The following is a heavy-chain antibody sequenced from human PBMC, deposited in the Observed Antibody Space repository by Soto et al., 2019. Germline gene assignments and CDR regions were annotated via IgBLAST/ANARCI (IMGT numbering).Heavy chain of an antibody. D-gene: IGHD6-19*01. Sequence: GGSLRLSCAASGFTVSSNYMSWVRQAPGKGLEWVSVIYSGGSTYYADSVKGRFTISRDNSKNTLYLQMNSLRAEDTAVYYCARDSSGWYGGAFDIGGQGTMVTVS. J-gene: IGHJ3*02. CDR3: ARDSSGWYGGAFDI. V-gene: IGHV3-66*01. CDR2: IYSGGST. CDR1: GFTVSSNY.